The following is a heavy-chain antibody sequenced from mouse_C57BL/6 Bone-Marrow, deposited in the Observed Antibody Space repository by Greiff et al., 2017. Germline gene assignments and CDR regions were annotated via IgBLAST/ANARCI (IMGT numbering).Heavy chain of an antibody. Sequence: EVMLVESGGGLVQPGESLKLSCESNDYDFPSHDMSWVRKTPEKRLELVAAFNSDGGSTYYPDTMERRSIISRDNTKTTLYLQMSSLTSEDSAVYYCARNAGDYWGQGTTLTVSS. CDR2: FNSDGGST. V-gene: IGHV5-2*01. CDR3: ARNAGDY. CDR1: DYDFPSHD. J-gene: IGHJ2*01.